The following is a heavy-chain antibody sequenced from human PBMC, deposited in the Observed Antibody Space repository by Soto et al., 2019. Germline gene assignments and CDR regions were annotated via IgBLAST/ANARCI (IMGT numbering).Heavy chain of an antibody. V-gene: IGHV3-21*01. Sequence: GGSLRLSCAASGFTFSSYSMNWVRQAPGKGLEWVSSISSSSSYIYYADSVKGLFTISRDNAKNSLYLQMNSLRAEDTAVYYCARGVHCSGGSCYSFFDYWGQGALVTVSS. D-gene: IGHD2-15*01. CDR2: ISSSSSYI. CDR1: GFTFSSYS. CDR3: ARGVHCSGGSCYSFFDY. J-gene: IGHJ4*02.